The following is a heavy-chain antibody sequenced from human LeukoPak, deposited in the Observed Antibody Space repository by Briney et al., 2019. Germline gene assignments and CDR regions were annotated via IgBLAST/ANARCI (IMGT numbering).Heavy chain of an antibody. Sequence: PSETLSLTCTVSGGSISSSSYSWGWLRQPPGKGLEWIGSIYYSGSTYYNPSLKSRVTISVDTSKNQFSLKLSSVTAADTAVYYCARRDGYNYYYFDYWGQGTLVTVSS. CDR2: IYYSGST. V-gene: IGHV4-39*01. CDR3: ARRDGYNYYYFDY. D-gene: IGHD5-12*01. J-gene: IGHJ4*02. CDR1: GGSISSSSYS.